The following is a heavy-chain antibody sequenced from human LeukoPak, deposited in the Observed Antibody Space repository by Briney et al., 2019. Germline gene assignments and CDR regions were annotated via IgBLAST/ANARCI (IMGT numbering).Heavy chain of an antibody. V-gene: IGHV3-74*01. Sequence: GGSLRLSCAASGFTFSSYWMHWVRQAPGKGLVWVSRINSDGSSTSYADSVKGRFTISRDNAKNTLYLQMNSLRAEDTAVYYCAREDYGDYFDYWGQGTLVAVSS. J-gene: IGHJ4*02. CDR1: GFTFSSYW. CDR2: INSDGSST. D-gene: IGHD4-17*01. CDR3: AREDYGDYFDY.